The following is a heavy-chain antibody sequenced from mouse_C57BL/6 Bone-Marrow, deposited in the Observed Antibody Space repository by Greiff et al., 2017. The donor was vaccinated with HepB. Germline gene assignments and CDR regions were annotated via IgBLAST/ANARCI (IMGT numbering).Heavy chain of an antibody. CDR3: ARHSGNGLDY. D-gene: IGHD2-1*01. V-gene: IGHV5-12*01. J-gene: IGHJ2*01. CDR2: ISNGGGST. Sequence: EVKVEESGGGLVQPGGSLKLSCAASGFTFSDYYMYWVRQTPEKRLEWVAYISNGGGSTYYPDTVKGRFTISRDNAKTTLYLQMSRLKSEDTAMYYCARHSGNGLDYWGQGTTLTVSS. CDR1: GFTFSDYY.